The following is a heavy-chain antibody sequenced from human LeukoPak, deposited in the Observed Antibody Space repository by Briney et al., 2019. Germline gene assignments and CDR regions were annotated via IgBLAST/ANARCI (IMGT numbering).Heavy chain of an antibody. CDR1: GGSISSSGYY. V-gene: IGHV4-39*07. J-gene: IGHJ4*02. CDR2: INYSGNT. CDR3: ARLWIVAGNFSDN. D-gene: IGHD6-19*01. Sequence: SETLSFTCGVSGGSISSSGYYWVWVRQPPGKGLEWIGSINYSGNTYYNPSLKSRVTMSVDTSKNQFSLKLSSVTAADTALYYCARLWIVAGNFSDNWGQGTLVTVSS.